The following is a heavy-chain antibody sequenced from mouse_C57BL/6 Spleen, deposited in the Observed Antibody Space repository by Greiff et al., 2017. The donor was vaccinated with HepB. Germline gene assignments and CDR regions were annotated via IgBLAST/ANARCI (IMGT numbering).Heavy chain of an antibody. J-gene: IGHJ4*01. V-gene: IGHV5-6*02. CDR3: ARGNYDSNYYAMDY. CDR2: ISSGGSYT. CDR1: GFTFSSYG. Sequence: DVKLVESGGDLVKPGGSLKLSCAASGFTFSSYGMSWVRQTPDKRLEWVATISSGGSYTYYPDSVKGRFTISRDNAKNTLYLQMSSLKSEDTAMYYCARGNYDSNYYAMDYWGQGTSVTVSS. D-gene: IGHD2-4*01.